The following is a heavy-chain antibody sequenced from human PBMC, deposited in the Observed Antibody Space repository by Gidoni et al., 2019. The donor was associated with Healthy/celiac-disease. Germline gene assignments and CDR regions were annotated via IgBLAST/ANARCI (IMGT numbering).Heavy chain of an antibody. V-gene: IGHV4-39*07. J-gene: IGHJ4*02. CDR3: ARGYCSGGSCYEFDY. CDR1: GGSISSSSYY. Sequence: QLQLQESGPGLVKPSETLSLTCTVSGGSISSSSYYWGWIRQPPGKGLEWIGSIYYSGCTYYNPSLKSRVTISVDTSKNQFSLKLSSVTAADTAVYYCARGYCSGGSCYEFDYWGQGTLVTVSS. CDR2: IYYSGCT. D-gene: IGHD2-15*01.